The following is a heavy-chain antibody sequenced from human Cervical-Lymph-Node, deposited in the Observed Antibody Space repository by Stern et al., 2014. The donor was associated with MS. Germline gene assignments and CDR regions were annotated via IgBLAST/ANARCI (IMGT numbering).Heavy chain of an antibody. Sequence: QVQLQQWGAGLLKPSETLSLTCAVYGGSFSGYYWSWIRQPPGKGLEWIGEINHSGSTNYNPSLKSRVTISVDTSKNQFSLKLSSVTAADTAVYYCARVGQRRLYYDSSGGDYWGQGTLVTVSS. CDR2: INHSGST. CDR1: GGSFSGYY. CDR3: ARVGQRRLYYDSSGGDY. D-gene: IGHD3-22*01. V-gene: IGHV4-34*01. J-gene: IGHJ4*02.